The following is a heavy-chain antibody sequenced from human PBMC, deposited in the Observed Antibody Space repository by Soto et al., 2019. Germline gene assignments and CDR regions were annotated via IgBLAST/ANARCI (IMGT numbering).Heavy chain of an antibody. V-gene: IGHV4-59*01. J-gene: IGHJ5*02. D-gene: IGHD1-26*01. Sequence: SETLSLTCTVSGGSISSYYWSWIRQPPGKGLEWIGYIYYSGSTNYNPSLKSRVTISVDTSKNQFSLKLSSVTAADTAVYYCARSAVGATGWGDWFDPWGQGTLVTVSS. CDR2: IYYSGST. CDR1: GGSISSYY. CDR3: ARSAVGATGWGDWFDP.